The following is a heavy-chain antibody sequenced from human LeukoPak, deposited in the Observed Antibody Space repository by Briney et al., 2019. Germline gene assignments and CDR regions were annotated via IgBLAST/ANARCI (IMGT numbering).Heavy chain of an antibody. V-gene: IGHV3-30*02. Sequence: PGGSLRLSCAASGFIFSSYGMHWVRQAPGKGLEWVAFIRNDGSNKYYPDSVKGRFTISRDNSKNTLYLQMNSLRAEDTAVYYCAKGVAYGSSALDYWGQGTLVTVSS. CDR2: IRNDGSNK. D-gene: IGHD3-10*01. CDR3: AKGVAYGSSALDY. J-gene: IGHJ4*02. CDR1: GFIFSSYG.